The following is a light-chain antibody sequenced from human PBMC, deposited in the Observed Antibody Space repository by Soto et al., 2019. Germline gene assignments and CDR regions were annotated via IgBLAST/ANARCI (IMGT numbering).Light chain of an antibody. CDR3: QQYGGSPGT. CDR2: GAS. Sequence: EIVLTQSPGTLSLSPGERATLSCRASQSVSSSYVAWYQQKPGQAPRLLIYGASSRATGIADRFSGSGSGTDFTLTISRLEPEDFAVYYCQQYGGSPGTFGQGTKVDIK. CDR1: QSVSSSY. J-gene: IGKJ1*01. V-gene: IGKV3-20*01.